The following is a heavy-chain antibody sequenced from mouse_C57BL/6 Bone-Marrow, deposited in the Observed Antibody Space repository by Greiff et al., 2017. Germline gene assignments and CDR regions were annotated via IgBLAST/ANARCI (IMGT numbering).Heavy chain of an antibody. J-gene: IGHJ3*01. D-gene: IGHD4-1*01. CDR2: IHPNSGST. CDR1: GYTFTSYW. CDR3: ARLGRRGTFAY. Sequence: QVQLQQPGAELVKPGASVKLSCKASGYTFTSYWMHWVKQRPGQGLEWIGMIHPNSGSTNYNEKFKSKATLTVDKSSSTAYMQLSSLTSEDSAVYYCARLGRRGTFAYWGQGTLVTVSA. V-gene: IGHV1-64*01.